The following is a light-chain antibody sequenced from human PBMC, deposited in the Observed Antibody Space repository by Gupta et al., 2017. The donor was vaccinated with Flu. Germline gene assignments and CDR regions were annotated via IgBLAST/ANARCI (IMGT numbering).Light chain of an antibody. J-gene: IGKJ4*01. Sequence: VGDRVTITCRASQDISSYLAWYQQKAGKAPKLLIYAASSLQSGVPSRFSGSGSGTAFTLTIISLQPEDVATYYCQKDNSAPPTFGGGTKVEIK. V-gene: IGKV1-27*01. CDR2: AAS. CDR3: QKDNSAPPT. CDR1: QDISSY.